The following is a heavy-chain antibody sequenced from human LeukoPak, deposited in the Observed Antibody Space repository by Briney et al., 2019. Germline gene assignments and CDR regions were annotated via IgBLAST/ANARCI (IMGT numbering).Heavy chain of an antibody. CDR3: ARVDKAMSAFDP. D-gene: IGHD5-18*01. CDR1: GGSFSTYY. Sequence: SETLSLTCAVYGGSFSTYYWNRIRQPPGKGLEWIGQINPSGTTNYTPSLKSRVTMSVDTSKKQVSLKLSSVTDADTAVYYCARVDKAMSAFDPWGQGTLVTVSS. V-gene: IGHV4-34*01. CDR2: INPSGTT. J-gene: IGHJ5*02.